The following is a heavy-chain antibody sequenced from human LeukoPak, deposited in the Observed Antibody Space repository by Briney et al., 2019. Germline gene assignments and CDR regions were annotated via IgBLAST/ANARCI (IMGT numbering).Heavy chain of an antibody. CDR3: AGYYYDSSGYLGAFDI. D-gene: IGHD3-22*01. V-gene: IGHV3-30-3*01. Sequence: GGSLRLSCAASGFTFSSYAMHWVRQAPGKGLEWVAVISYDGSNKYYADSVKGRFTISRDNSKNTLYLQMSSLRAEDTAVYYCAGYYYDSSGYLGAFDIWGQGTMVTVSS. J-gene: IGHJ3*02. CDR1: GFTFSSYA. CDR2: ISYDGSNK.